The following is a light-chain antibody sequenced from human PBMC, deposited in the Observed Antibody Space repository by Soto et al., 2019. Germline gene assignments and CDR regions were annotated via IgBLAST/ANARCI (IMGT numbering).Light chain of an antibody. CDR2: GVF. V-gene: IGKV3-20*01. Sequence: EIVLTQAPGTLSLSPGERATLSCRASQSVSSSYLAWYQQKRGQAPRHLVNGVFSRATGIPDRFSGSGSGADFNLSISRLQPEDFAVYYCQHYGRLLWTFGQGTKVEVK. CDR3: QHYGRLLWT. J-gene: IGKJ1*01. CDR1: QSVSSSY.